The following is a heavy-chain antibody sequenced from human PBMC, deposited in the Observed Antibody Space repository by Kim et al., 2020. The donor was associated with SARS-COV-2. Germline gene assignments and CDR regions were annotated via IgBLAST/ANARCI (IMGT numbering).Heavy chain of an antibody. CDR1: GFTFDDYA. CDR3: AKDIRAAITMPRGGMDV. CDR2: ISWNSGSI. D-gene: IGHD3-10*01. Sequence: GGSLRLSCAASGFTFDDYAMHWVRQAPGKGLEWVSGISWNSGSIGYADSVKGRFTISRDNAKNSLYLQMNSLRAEDTALYYCAKDIRAAITMPRGGMDVWGQGTTVTVSS. J-gene: IGHJ6*02. V-gene: IGHV3-9*01.